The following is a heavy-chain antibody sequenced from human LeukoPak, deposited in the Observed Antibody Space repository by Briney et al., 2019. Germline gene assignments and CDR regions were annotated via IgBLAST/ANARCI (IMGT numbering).Heavy chain of an antibody. V-gene: IGHV3-30*18. D-gene: IGHD3-9*01. CDR2: ISYDGSNK. CDR3: AKGAILTGYYTPGDY. CDR1: GFTFSNYG. J-gene: IGHJ4*02. Sequence: TGGSLRLSCAASGFTFSNYGMHWVRQAPGKGLEWVAVISYDGSNKYYTDSVKGRFTISRDNSKNTLYLQMNSLRAEDTAVYYCAKGAILTGYYTPGDYWGQGTLVTVSS.